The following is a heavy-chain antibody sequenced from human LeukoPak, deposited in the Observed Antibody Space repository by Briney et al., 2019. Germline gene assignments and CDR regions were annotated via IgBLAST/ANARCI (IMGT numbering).Heavy chain of an antibody. CDR2: ISYDGSNK. J-gene: IGHJ4*02. Sequence: GRSLRLSCAASGFTFSSYAMHWVHQAPGKGLEWVAVISYDGSNKYYADSVKGRFTISRDNSKNTLYLQMNSLRAEDTAVYYCARIHTGTGYYFDYWGQGTLVTVSS. D-gene: IGHD3-10*01. V-gene: IGHV3-30-3*01. CDR1: GFTFSSYA. CDR3: ARIHTGTGYYFDY.